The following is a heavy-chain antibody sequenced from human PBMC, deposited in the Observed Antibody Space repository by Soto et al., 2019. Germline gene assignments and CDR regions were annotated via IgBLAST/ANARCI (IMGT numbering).Heavy chain of an antibody. CDR3: ARTPGIVATSMDY. CDR2: INPTGDIT. D-gene: IGHD5-12*01. J-gene: IGHJ4*02. CDR1: GYTFTNYY. Sequence: ASVKVSCKASGYTFTNYYMHWVRQAPGQGLEWMGIINPTGDITNYAQRLQDRVTLTTDASTSTAYMELRSLRSDDTAVYFCARTPGIVATSMDYWGQGTLVTVSS. V-gene: IGHV1-46*01.